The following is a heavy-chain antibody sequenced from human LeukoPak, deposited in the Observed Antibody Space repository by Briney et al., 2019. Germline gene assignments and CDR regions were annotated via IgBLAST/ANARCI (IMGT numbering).Heavy chain of an antibody. D-gene: IGHD6-19*01. CDR1: GYSISSGYY. CDR2: IYHSGST. V-gene: IGHV4-38-2*01. CDR3: ASESYSSGWYDY. Sequence: SETLSLTCAVSGYSISSGYYWGWIRQPPGKGLEWIGSIYHSGSTYYNPSLKSRVTISVDTSKNQFSLKLSSLTAADTAVYYCASESYSSGWYDYWGQGTLVTVSS. J-gene: IGHJ4*02.